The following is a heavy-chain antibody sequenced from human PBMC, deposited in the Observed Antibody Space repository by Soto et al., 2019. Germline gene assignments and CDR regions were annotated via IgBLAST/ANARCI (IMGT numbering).Heavy chain of an antibody. V-gene: IGHV3-15*07. CDR2: IKSKTDGGTT. Sequence: GGSLRLSCAASGFTFSNAWMNWVRQAPGKGLEWVGRIKSKTDGGTTDYAAPVKGRFTISRDDSKNTLYLQMNSLKTEDTAVYYCTTDSPENQLLDSDDAFDIWGQGTMVTVSS. J-gene: IGHJ3*02. CDR1: GFTFSNAW. D-gene: IGHD2-2*01. CDR3: TTDSPENQLLDSDDAFDI.